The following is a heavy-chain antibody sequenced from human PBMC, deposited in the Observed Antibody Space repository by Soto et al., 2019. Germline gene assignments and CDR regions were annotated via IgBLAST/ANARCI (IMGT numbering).Heavy chain of an antibody. CDR2: IIPLFGTA. J-gene: IGHJ4*02. CDR3: ARDYGHDCSGGTCYFYF. D-gene: IGHD2-15*01. Sequence: QVQLVQSGAEVKKPGSSVKVSCKASGGTFSRYGINWVRQAPGHGLEWMGGIIPLFGTANYAQKFQGRVTITADESTSTAHMELRSLRSEDTVVYHCARDYGHDCSGGTCYFYFWGQGTLVTVSS. V-gene: IGHV1-69*01. CDR1: GGTFSRYG.